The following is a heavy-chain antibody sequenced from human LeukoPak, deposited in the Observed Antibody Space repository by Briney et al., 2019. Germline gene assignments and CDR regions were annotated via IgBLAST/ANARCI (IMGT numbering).Heavy chain of an antibody. J-gene: IGHJ5*02. CDR1: GFTFTSSA. CDR2: IVVGSGNT. Sequence: GASVKVSCKASGFTFTSSAMQWVRQARGQRLEWIGWIVVGSGNTNYAQKFQGRVTMTRDTSTSTVYMELSSLRSEDTAVYYCARDSIPSSAIFGVVISKTNNWFDPWGQGTLVTVSS. CDR3: ARDSIPSSAIFGVVISKTNNWFDP. V-gene: IGHV1-58*02. D-gene: IGHD3-3*01.